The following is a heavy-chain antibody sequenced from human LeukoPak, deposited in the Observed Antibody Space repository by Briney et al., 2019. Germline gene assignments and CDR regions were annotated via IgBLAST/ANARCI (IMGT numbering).Heavy chain of an antibody. J-gene: IGHJ4*02. Sequence: PSETLSLTCTVSGGSISSYYWSWIRQSPGKGLEWTGYIYYSGSSNYNPSLKSRITISVDTSKNQFSLKLSSVTAADTAVYYCARDRGPLYYFDYWGQGTLVTVSS. V-gene: IGHV4-59*01. CDR2: IYYSGSS. CDR3: ARDRGPLYYFDY. D-gene: IGHD2-15*01. CDR1: GGSISSYY.